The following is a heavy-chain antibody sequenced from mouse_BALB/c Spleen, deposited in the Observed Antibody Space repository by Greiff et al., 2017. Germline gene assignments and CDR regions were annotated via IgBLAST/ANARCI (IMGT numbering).Heavy chain of an antibody. Sequence: EVHLVESGGGLVKPGGSLKLSCAASGFTFSSYAMSWVRQTPEKRLEWVATISSGGSYTYYPDSVKGRFTISRDNAKNTLYLQMSSLRSEDTAMYYCARQGNWDGGDYYAMDYWGQGTSVTVSS. D-gene: IGHD4-1*01. CDR2: ISSGGSYT. V-gene: IGHV5-9-3*01. CDR1: GFTFSSYA. J-gene: IGHJ4*01. CDR3: ARQGNWDGGDYYAMDY.